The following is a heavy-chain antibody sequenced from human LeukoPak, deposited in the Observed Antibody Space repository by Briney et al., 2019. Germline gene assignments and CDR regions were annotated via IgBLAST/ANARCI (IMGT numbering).Heavy chain of an antibody. V-gene: IGHV3-74*01. CDR3: ARCPSMVKGILSYNWFDP. D-gene: IGHD5-18*01. J-gene: IGHJ5*02. CDR1: GFTFSSYG. Sequence: GGSLRLSXAASGFTFSSYGMHWVRQAPGKGLVWVSRINSDGSSTSYADSVKGRFTISRDNAKNTLYLQMNSLRAEDTAVYYCARCPSMVKGILSYNWFDPWGQGTLVTVSS. CDR2: INSDGSST.